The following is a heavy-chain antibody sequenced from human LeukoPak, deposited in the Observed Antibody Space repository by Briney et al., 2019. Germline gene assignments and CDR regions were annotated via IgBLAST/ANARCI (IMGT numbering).Heavy chain of an antibody. CDR1: GGSISSYY. CDR2: IYYSGST. J-gene: IGHJ6*03. D-gene: IGHD3-22*01. Sequence: SETLSLTCTVSGGSISSYYWSWIRQPPGKGLEWIGYIYYSGSTNYNPSLKSRVTISVDTSKNQFSLKLSPVTAADTAVYYCARGPYYDSSGYYSYYYYMDVWGKGTTVTVSS. V-gene: IGHV4-59*01. CDR3: ARGPYYDSSGYYSYYYYMDV.